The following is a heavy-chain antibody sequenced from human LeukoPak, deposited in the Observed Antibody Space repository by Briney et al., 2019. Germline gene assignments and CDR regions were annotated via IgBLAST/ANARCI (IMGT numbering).Heavy chain of an antibody. CDR3: ARVGKTTPAFDY. CDR1: GFTFSSYE. Sequence: GGSLRLSCAASGFTFSSYEMNWVRQAPGKGLEWVSYISSSGSTIYYADSVRGRFTISRDNAKNSLYLQMNSLRAEDTAVYYCARVGKTTPAFDYWGQGNLVTVSS. D-gene: IGHD1-7*01. J-gene: IGHJ4*02. CDR2: ISSSGSTI. V-gene: IGHV3-48*03.